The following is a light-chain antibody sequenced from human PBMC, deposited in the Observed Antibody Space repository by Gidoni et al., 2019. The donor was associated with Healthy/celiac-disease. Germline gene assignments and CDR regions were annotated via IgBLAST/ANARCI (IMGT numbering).Light chain of an antibody. CDR3: QQYNSYSPWT. Sequence: DIQMTQSPSTLSASVGDRVTITCRASQSLSSWLAWYQQKPGKAPKLLIYDASSLSSGVPSRFSGSGSGTEFTLTISSLQPDDFATYYCQQYNSYSPWTFXQXTKVEIK. CDR2: DAS. J-gene: IGKJ1*01. CDR1: QSLSSW. V-gene: IGKV1-5*01.